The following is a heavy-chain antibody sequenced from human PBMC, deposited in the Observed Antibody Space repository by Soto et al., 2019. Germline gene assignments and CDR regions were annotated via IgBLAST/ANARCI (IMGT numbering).Heavy chain of an antibody. J-gene: IGHJ6*02. D-gene: IGHD3-3*01. V-gene: IGHV4-4*07. Sequence: QVQLQESGPGLVKPSETLSLTCTVSGGSISSYYWSWIRQPAGKGLEWIGRIYTSGSTNYNPSLKSRVSMSVDTSKNQCSLKLSSVTGADTAVYYCARERALRFLEGWGLGYGMDVWGQGTTVTVAS. CDR2: IYTSGST. CDR3: ARERALRFLEGWGLGYGMDV. CDR1: GGSISSYY.